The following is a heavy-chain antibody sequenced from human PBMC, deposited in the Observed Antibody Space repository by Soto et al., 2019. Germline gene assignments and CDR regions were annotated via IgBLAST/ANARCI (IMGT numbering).Heavy chain of an antibody. Sequence: QVQLQESGPGLVKPSETLSLTCTVSGGSISSGGYYWSWIRQHPGKGLEWIGYIYYSGSTYYNPSLESRVTISVDTSKNQFSLKLSSVTAADTAVYYCARDFWSGYYSGFGGFGYWGQGTLVTVSS. D-gene: IGHD3-3*01. CDR3: ARDFWSGYYSGFGGFGY. V-gene: IGHV4-31*03. CDR2: IYYSGST. J-gene: IGHJ4*02. CDR1: GGSISSGGYY.